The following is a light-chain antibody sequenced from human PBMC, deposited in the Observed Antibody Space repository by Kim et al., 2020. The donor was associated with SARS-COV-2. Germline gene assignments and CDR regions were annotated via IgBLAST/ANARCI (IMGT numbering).Light chain of an antibody. J-gene: IGKJ1*01. V-gene: IGKV3-11*01. CDR2: DAS. CDR1: QSVSSY. CDR3: QYHSNWLWT. Sequence: EIVLTQSPATLSLSLGDRVTLSCRASQSVSSYLAWYQQKAGQAPRLLIYDASKRATGIPARFSGSGSGTDFTLTINSLEPEDFALYYCQYHSNWLWTFGQGTKVDIK.